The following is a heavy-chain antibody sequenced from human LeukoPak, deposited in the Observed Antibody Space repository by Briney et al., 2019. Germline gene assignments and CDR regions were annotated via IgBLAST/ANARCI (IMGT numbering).Heavy chain of an antibody. Sequence: GGSLRLSCAASGFTSSDYYMSWIRQAPGKGLEWVSYISSSGSTIYYADSVKGRFTISRDNAKNSLYLQMNSLRAEDTAVYYCAREGYSSGWHTYFDYWGQGTLVTVSS. CDR1: GFTSSDYY. V-gene: IGHV3-11*01. D-gene: IGHD6-19*01. CDR3: AREGYSSGWHTYFDY. CDR2: ISSSGSTI. J-gene: IGHJ4*02.